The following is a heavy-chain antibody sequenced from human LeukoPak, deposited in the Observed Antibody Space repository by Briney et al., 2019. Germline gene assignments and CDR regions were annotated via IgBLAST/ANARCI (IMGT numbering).Heavy chain of an antibody. J-gene: IGHJ4*02. CDR3: ARGSSWHDY. D-gene: IGHD6-13*01. Sequence: PSETLSLTCAVYGGSFSGYYWSWIRQPPGKGLEWIGEIHHSGSTNYNPSLKSRVTISVDTSKNQFSLKLSSVTAADTAVYYCARGSSWHDYWRQRTLVTVPS. CDR1: GGSFSGYY. CDR2: IHHSGST. V-gene: IGHV4-34*01.